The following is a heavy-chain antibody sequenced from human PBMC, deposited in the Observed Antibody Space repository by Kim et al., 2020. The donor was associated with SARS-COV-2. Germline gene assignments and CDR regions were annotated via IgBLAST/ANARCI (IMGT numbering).Heavy chain of an antibody. CDR2: TYYRSKWYN. J-gene: IGHJ2*01. Sequence: SQTLSLTCAISGDSVSSNSAAWNWIRQSPSRGLEWLGRTYYRSKWYNDYAVSVKSRITINPDTSKNQFSLQLNSVTPEDTAVYYCARGGRPGVDIVVVPAAGTWYFDLWGRGTLVTVSS. D-gene: IGHD2-2*01. CDR3: ARGGRPGVDIVVVPAAGTWYFDL. CDR1: GDSVSSNSAA. V-gene: IGHV6-1*01.